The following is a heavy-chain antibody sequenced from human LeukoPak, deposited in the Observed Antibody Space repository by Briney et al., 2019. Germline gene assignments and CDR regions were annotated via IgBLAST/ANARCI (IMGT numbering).Heavy chain of an antibody. D-gene: IGHD3-22*01. CDR1: GGSISSYY. V-gene: IGHV4-59*01. CDR2: IYYSGST. J-gene: IGHJ3*02. CDR3: ARERSINYYDSSGYPSDAFDI. Sequence: SETLSLTCTVSGGSISSYYWSWIRQPPGKGLEWIGYIYYSGSTNYNPSLKSRVTISVDTSKIQFSLKLSSVTAADTAVYYCARERSINYYDSSGYPSDAFDIWGQGTMVTVSS.